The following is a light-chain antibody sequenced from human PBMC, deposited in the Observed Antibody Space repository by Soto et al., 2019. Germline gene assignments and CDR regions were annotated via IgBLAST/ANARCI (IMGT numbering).Light chain of an antibody. CDR2: EVN. J-gene: IGLJ3*02. CDR1: SSDVGSYNF. CDR3: CSYAGRSTWV. Sequence: QSALIQPASVSGSPGQSITISCTGTSSDVGSYNFVSWYQQHPGKAPKVTIYEVNKRPSGVSDRFSGSKSGNTASLTISGLQADDEADYYCCSYAGRSTWVLGGGTSSPS. V-gene: IGLV2-23*02.